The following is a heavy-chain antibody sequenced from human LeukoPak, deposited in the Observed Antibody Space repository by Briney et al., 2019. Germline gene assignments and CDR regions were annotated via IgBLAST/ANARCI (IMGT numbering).Heavy chain of an antibody. J-gene: IGHJ4*02. Sequence: EPGGSLKLSCAASGFTFSGSAMHWVRQASGKGLEWVGRIRSKANSYATAYAASVKGRFTISRDDSKNTAYLQMNSLKTEDTAVYYCTRHPWDFRGYVNLDYWGQGTLVTVSS. CDR3: TRHPWDFRGYVNLDY. V-gene: IGHV3-73*01. CDR2: IRSKANSYAT. CDR1: GFTFSGSA. D-gene: IGHD5-12*01.